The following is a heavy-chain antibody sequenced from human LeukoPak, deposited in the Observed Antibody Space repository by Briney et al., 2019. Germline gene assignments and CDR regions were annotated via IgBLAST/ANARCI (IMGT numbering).Heavy chain of an antibody. D-gene: IGHD6-13*01. CDR1: GYSFTNYH. CDR2: INPNSGGT. J-gene: IGHJ4*02. Sequence: ASVKVSCNTSGYSFTNYHMHWVRLAPGQGLEWMGWINPNSGGTNYAQKFQGRVTMTRDTSISTAYMELSRLRSDDTAVYYCARVSKEKSIAAAGKYYFDYWGQGTLVTVSS. V-gene: IGHV1-2*02. CDR3: ARVSKEKSIAAAGKYYFDY.